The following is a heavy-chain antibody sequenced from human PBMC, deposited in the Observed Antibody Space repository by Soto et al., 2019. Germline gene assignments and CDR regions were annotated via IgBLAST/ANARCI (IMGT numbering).Heavy chain of an antibody. Sequence: QITLKESGPTLVKPTQTLTLTCTISGLSLSTSGVGLGWIRHPPGKALEWLALLYWNDDKRYSLSLKIRLTMTKDSASNQVVLTISSIDPLETATYYCVHSSSVVRGAKWGAFEIWGQGTLVTVSS. CDR1: GLSLSTSGVG. D-gene: IGHD3-10*01. CDR3: VHSSSVVRGAKWGAFEI. V-gene: IGHV2-5*01. J-gene: IGHJ3*02. CDR2: LYWNDDK.